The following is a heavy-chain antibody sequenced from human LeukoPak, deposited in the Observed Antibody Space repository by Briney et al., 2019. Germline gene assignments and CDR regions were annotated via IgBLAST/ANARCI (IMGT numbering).Heavy chain of an antibody. D-gene: IGHD5-18*01. J-gene: IGHJ4*02. Sequence: GESLKISCKGSGYSFTSYWIGWVRQMPGKGLEWMGIIYPGDSDTRYSPSFQGQVTISADKSISTAYLQWSSLKASDTAMYYCARREGNSYGYSSFDYWGQGTLVTVSS. CDR3: ARREGNSYGYSSFDY. V-gene: IGHV5-51*01. CDR2: IYPGDSDT. CDR1: GYSFTSYW.